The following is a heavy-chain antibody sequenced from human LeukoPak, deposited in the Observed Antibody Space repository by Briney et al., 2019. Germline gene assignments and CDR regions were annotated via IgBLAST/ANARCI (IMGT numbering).Heavy chain of an antibody. CDR1: GFTFSSYA. J-gene: IGHJ6*02. CDR3: AREINGYGMDV. CDR2: ISYDGSNK. D-gene: IGHD5-24*01. V-gene: IGHV3-30-3*01. Sequence: PGGSLRLSCAASGFTFSSYAMHWVRQAPGKGLEWVAVISYDGSNKYYADSVKGRFTISRDNAKNSLYLQMNSLRAEDTAVYYCAREINGYGMDVWGQGTTVTVSS.